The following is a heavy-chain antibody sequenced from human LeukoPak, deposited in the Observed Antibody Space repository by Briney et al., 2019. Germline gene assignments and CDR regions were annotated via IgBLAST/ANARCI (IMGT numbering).Heavy chain of an antibody. CDR2: ISGSGDIT. D-gene: IGHD1-14*01. V-gene: IGHV3-23*01. CDR3: AKGKGTNSGAFDI. J-gene: IGHJ3*02. Sequence: PGGSLRLSCAASAFTFSSYAMSWVRQAPGKGLKWVSTISGSGDITYYADSVKGRFTISRDNSKNTLYLQMNSLGAEDTAVYYCAKGKGTNSGAFDIWGQGTMVIVSS. CDR1: AFTFSSYA.